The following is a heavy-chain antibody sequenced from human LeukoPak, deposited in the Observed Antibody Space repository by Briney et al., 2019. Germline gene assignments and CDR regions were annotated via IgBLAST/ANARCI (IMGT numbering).Heavy chain of an antibody. V-gene: IGHV4-38-2*02. CDR2: IYHSGST. CDR3: ARGRKGSDYGGNWGRTHGGYYFDY. J-gene: IGHJ4*02. Sequence: SETLSLTCTVSGYSISSGYYWGWIRQPPGKGLEWIGSIYHSGSTYYNPSLKSRVTISVDTSKNQFSLKLSSVTAADTAVYYCARGRKGSDYGGNWGRTHGGYYFDYWGQGTLVTVSS. D-gene: IGHD4-23*01. CDR1: GYSISSGYY.